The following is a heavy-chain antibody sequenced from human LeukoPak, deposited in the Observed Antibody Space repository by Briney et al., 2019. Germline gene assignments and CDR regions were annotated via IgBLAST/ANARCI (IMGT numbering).Heavy chain of an antibody. Sequence: SETLSLTCTVSGGSVSSYYWNWIRQPPGKGLEWIGYIYYSGSINYNPSLKSRVTISGGTSKNQISLKLSSVTAADTAVYYCARDNHYYADRDVFDIWGQGTMVTVSS. D-gene: IGHD3-10*01. V-gene: IGHV4-59*02. CDR2: IYYSGSI. CDR1: GGSVSSYY. CDR3: ARDNHYYADRDVFDI. J-gene: IGHJ3*02.